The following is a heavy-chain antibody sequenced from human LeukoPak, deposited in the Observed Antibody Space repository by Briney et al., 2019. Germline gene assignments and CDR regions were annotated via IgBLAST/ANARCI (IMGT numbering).Heavy chain of an antibody. J-gene: IGHJ4*02. Sequence: ASVQVSCKASGYTFTSYDINWVRQATGQGLEWMGWMNPNSGNTGYAQKFQGRVTITRNTSISTAYMELSSLRSEDTAVYYCARGLSYGLFIDYWGQGTLVTVPS. V-gene: IGHV1-8*03. CDR2: MNPNSGNT. D-gene: IGHD5-18*01. CDR1: GYTFTSYD. CDR3: ARGLSYGLFIDY.